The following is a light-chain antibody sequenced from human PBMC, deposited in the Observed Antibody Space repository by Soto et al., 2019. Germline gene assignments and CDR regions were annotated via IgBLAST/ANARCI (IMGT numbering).Light chain of an antibody. CDR1: SSDVGGYNL. CDR2: EGS. Sequence: QSVLTQPASVSGSPGQSITIPCTGTSSDVGGYNLVSWYQQHPGKAPKLMIFEGSKRPSGVSNRFSGSKSGNTASLTVSGLQAVDEAAYYCFSYAGSSSFDVFGTGTKVTVL. V-gene: IGLV2-23*03. CDR3: FSYAGSSSFDV. J-gene: IGLJ1*01.